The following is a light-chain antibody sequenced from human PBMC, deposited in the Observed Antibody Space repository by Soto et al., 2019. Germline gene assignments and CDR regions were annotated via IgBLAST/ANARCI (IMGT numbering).Light chain of an antibody. CDR2: DNS. CDR1: SSNIGAGYD. Sequence: QSALTQPPSVSGAPGQRVTISCTGSSSNIGAGYDVHWYQQLPGTAPKLLIYDNSNRPSGVPDRFSGSKSGTSASLAITGLQAEDEADYCCQSYDSSLSTYVFGTGTKVTVL. CDR3: QSYDSSLSTYV. V-gene: IGLV1-40*01. J-gene: IGLJ1*01.